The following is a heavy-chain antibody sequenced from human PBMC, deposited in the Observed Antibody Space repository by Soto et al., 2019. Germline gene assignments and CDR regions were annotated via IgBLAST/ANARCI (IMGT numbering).Heavy chain of an antibody. CDR3: AREFGKGYYYYYYMDV. CDR2: ISSSSSTI. Sequence: EVQLVESGGGLVQPGGSLRLSCAASGFTFSSYSMNWVRQAPGKGLEWVSYISSSSSTIYYADSVKGRFTISRDNAKYSLYLQMNSLRAEDTAVYYCAREFGKGYYYYYYMDVWGKGTTVTVSS. D-gene: IGHD3-16*01. CDR1: GFTFSSYS. J-gene: IGHJ6*03. V-gene: IGHV3-48*01.